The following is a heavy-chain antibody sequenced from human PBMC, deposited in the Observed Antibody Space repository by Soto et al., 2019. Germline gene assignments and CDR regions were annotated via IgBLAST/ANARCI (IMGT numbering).Heavy chain of an antibody. Sequence: QVQLVESGGGVVQPGRSLRLSCAASGFTFSSYGMHWVRQAPGKGLELVAVIWYDGSNKYYADSVKGRFTISRDNSKNTLYLQMNSLRAEDTAVYYCARDYGDYVPRYYFDYWGQGTLVTVSS. CDR2: IWYDGSNK. V-gene: IGHV3-33*01. D-gene: IGHD4-17*01. CDR1: GFTFSSYG. CDR3: ARDYGDYVPRYYFDY. J-gene: IGHJ4*02.